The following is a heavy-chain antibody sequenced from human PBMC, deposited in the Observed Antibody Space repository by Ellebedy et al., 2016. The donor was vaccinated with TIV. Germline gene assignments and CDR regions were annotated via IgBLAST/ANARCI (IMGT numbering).Heavy chain of an antibody. V-gene: IGHV4-34*01. CDR2: INHSGST. D-gene: IGHD3-10*01. CDR3: ARRGGRITMVRGVIPWFDP. J-gene: IGHJ5*02. Sequence: MPSETLSLTCAVYGGSFSGYYWSWTRHPPGKGLEWIGEINHSGSTNYNPSLKSRVTVSVDTSKNQFSLKLSSVTAADTAVYYCARRGGRITMVRGVIPWFDPWGQGTLVTVSS. CDR1: GGSFSGYY.